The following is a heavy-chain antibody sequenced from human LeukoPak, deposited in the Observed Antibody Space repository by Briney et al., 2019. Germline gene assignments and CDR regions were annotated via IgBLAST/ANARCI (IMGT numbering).Heavy chain of an antibody. D-gene: IGHD3-10*01. Sequence: SETPSLTCAVYGGSFSGYYWSWIRQPPGKGLEWIGEINHSGSTNYNPSLKSRVTISVDTSKNQFSLKLSSVTAADTAVYYCARRPRYYYGSGSYYEVYFDYWGQGTLVTVSS. CDR1: GGSFSGYY. V-gene: IGHV4-34*01. CDR2: INHSGST. CDR3: ARRPRYYYGSGSYYEVYFDY. J-gene: IGHJ4*02.